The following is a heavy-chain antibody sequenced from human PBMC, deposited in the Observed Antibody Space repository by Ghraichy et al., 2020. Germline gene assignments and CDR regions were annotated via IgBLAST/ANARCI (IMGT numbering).Heavy chain of an antibody. J-gene: IGHJ6*02. CDR1: GFSFNNFG. Sequence: LTCAASGFSFNNFGMHWVRQSPGKGLECVAVMSYDGSVENYAASVRGRFTISRDNSKNTLYLQMNSLRLEDTAVYYCAKAATRAVYGVDVWGQGTMVTVSS. CDR2: MSYDGSVE. CDR3: AKAATRAVYGVDV. V-gene: IGHV3-30*18.